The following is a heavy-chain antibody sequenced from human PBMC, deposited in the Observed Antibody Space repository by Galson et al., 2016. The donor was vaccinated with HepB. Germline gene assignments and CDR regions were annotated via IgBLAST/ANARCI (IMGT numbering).Heavy chain of an antibody. Sequence: SLRLSCAASGFTFSGYDMHWVRQVTGKGLEWVSAIDTAGDTYYPGSVKGRFTISIENTKNSLYLQMNSLRAGDTAVYYCARVWDGSGYDYWGQGTLVTVSS. V-gene: IGHV3-13*01. CDR1: GFTFSGYD. CDR3: ARVWDGSGYDY. CDR2: IDTAGDT. J-gene: IGHJ4*02. D-gene: IGHD3-10*01.